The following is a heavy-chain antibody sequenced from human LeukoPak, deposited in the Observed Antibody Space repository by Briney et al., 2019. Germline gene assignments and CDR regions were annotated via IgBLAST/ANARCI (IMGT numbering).Heavy chain of an antibody. CDR2: IHYTGAT. J-gene: IGHJ4*02. V-gene: IGHV4-34*01. CDR3: ARGNILSGYCFDF. Sequence: SETLSLTCAVYGGSITGYYWSWIRQPPGKGLEWVGEIHYTGATSYNPSLKSRATISIDTSKNQMSLKLSSVTAADTAVYYCARGNILSGYCFDFWGQGALVTVSS. CDR1: GGSITGYY. D-gene: IGHD3-9*01.